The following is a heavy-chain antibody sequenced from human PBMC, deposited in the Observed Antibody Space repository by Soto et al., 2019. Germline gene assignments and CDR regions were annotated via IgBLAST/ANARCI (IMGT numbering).Heavy chain of an antibody. V-gene: IGHV4-59*01. CDR2: IYISGST. D-gene: IGHD2-2*03. J-gene: IGHJ3*02. CDR1: GDSISDYY. Sequence: QVQLQESGPGLVKPSETLSLTCKVSGDSISDYYWGWIRQSPGHGLEWIGYIYISGSTDNNPSLQSRATISIDPSNNQFSLTLKSGTAADTAVYYCARDLGIGSGAFDIWGPGTVVTVSS. CDR3: ARDLGIGSGAFDI.